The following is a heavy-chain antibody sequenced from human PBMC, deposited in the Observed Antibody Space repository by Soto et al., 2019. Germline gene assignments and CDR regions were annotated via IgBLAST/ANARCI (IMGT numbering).Heavy chain of an antibody. CDR2: IYHSGST. CDR3: ARDQLEGNWFDP. D-gene: IGHD1-1*01. V-gene: IGHV4-30-2*01. CDR1: GGSISSGGYS. Sequence: SETLSLTCTVSGGSISSGGYSWNWIRQPPGKGLEWIGYIYHSGSTLYNPSLKRRVTISIDKSKNQFSLKLSSVTAADTAVYYCARDQLEGNWFDPWGQGTLVTVSS. J-gene: IGHJ5*02.